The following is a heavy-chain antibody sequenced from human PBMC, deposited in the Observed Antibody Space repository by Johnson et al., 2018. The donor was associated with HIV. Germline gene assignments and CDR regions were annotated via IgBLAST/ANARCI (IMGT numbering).Heavy chain of an antibody. V-gene: IGHV3-23*04. CDR1: GFTFSSYA. Sequence: VQLVESGGGLVQPGGSLRLSCAASGFTFSSYAMSWVRQAPGKGLEWVSAISGSGGSTNYADSVKGRFTISRDNSKNTLYLQMKSLRAEDTAVYYCARGLNCTNGVCYTWAFDIWGQGTMVTVSS. J-gene: IGHJ3*02. CDR3: ARGLNCTNGVCYTWAFDI. CDR2: ISGSGGST. D-gene: IGHD2-8*01.